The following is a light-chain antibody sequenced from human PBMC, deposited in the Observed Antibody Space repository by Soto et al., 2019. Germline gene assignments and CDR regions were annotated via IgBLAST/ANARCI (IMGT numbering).Light chain of an antibody. CDR2: GAS. J-gene: IGKJ2*01. CDR1: HSIGSN. CDR3: QQYNNWPPYT. Sequence: VMTQSPATLSVSPGERATLSCRVSHSIGSNLAWYQHKPGQAPRLLIYGASTRATGIPARFSGSGSGTEFTLTISSLQSEDSAVYYCQQYNNWPPYTFGQGTKVDIK. V-gene: IGKV3-15*01.